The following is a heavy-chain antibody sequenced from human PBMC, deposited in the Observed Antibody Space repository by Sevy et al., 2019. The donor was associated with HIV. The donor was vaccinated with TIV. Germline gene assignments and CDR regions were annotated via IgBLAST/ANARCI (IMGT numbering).Heavy chain of an antibody. J-gene: IGHJ5*02. D-gene: IGHD3-22*01. CDR3: AKDPPTHNYYGSSGYFDN. CDR2: ISDSGGNT. V-gene: IGHV3-23*01. CDR1: GFTFSSYA. Sequence: GGSLRLSCAASGFTFSSYAMSWVRQAPEKGLEWVSVISDSGGNTYYADSVKGRFIISRDTSRNTLYLQMNSLRAEDTAVDYSAKDPPTHNYYGSSGYFDNWGQGTLVTVSS.